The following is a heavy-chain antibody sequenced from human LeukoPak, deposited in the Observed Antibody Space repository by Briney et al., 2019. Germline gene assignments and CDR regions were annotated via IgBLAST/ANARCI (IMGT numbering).Heavy chain of an antibody. CDR1: GFTFSSYS. D-gene: IGHD3-9*01. CDR2: ISTSGSYK. J-gene: IGHJ4*02. V-gene: IGHV3-21*01. CDR3: ARHSDYDILTGPNDY. Sequence: PGGSLRLSCAASGFTFSSYSMNWVRQAPGKGLEWVSSISTSGSYKYYADSLKGRSTISRDNAKNPLYLQMNSLGAEDTAVYYCARHSDYDILTGPNDYWGQGTLVTVSS.